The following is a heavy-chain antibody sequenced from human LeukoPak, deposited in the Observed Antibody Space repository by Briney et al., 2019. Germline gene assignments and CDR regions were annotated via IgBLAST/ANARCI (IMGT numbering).Heavy chain of an antibody. CDR2: IYSGGST. Sequence: GGSLRLSCAASGFTVSSNYMSWVRQAPGKGLEWVSVIYSGGSTYYADSVKGRFTISRDNSKNTLYLQMNSLRAEDTAVYYCARGFNGIGSGYQSFDYWGQGTLVTVSS. D-gene: IGHD3-22*01. CDR1: GFTVSSNY. CDR3: ARGFNGIGSGYQSFDY. J-gene: IGHJ4*02. V-gene: IGHV3-66*01.